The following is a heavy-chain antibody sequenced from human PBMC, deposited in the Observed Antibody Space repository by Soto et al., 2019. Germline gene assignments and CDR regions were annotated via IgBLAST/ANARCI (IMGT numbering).Heavy chain of an antibody. CDR3: ASPAGADYTFDY. J-gene: IGHJ4*02. CDR1: GGSITSSSYY. CDR2: IYYRGST. V-gene: IGHV4-39*01. D-gene: IGHD4-4*01. Sequence: PSETLSLTCAVSGGSITSSSYYWGWIRQAPGRGLEWIGTIYYRGSTYYNPSLESRVTISADTSKNQLSLNLRSVTAADTAVYYCASPAGADYTFDYWGQGIRVTVSS.